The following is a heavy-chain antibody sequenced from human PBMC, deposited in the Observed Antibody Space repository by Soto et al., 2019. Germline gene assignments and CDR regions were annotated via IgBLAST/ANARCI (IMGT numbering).Heavy chain of an antibody. V-gene: IGHV4-61*01. Sequence: PSETLSLTCNVSGGSVSSVKYFWSWIRQPPGKGLEWIAYIYNNGNTNYNPSLKSRATISVDTSKNQFSLQLKSVTPEDTAVYYCVRDRYSSSGWFDPWGQGTPVTVSS. CDR2: IYNNGNT. CDR1: GGSVSSVKYF. CDR3: VRDRYSSSGWFDP. D-gene: IGHD3-10*01. J-gene: IGHJ5*02.